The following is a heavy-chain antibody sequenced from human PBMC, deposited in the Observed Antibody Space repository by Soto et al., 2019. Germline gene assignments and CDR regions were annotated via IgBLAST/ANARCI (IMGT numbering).Heavy chain of an antibody. Sequence: GGSLRLSCAASGFIFSNYGMQWVRQAPGKGLEWVAVISHDGSEQHYADSVKGRFTISRDNSKNTLYLQMNSLRAEDTAVYFCAKERDSYQSRSLDFDNWGQGTLVTVSS. D-gene: IGHD2-21*01. CDR2: ISHDGSEQ. CDR1: GFIFSNYG. CDR3: AKERDSYQSRSLDFDN. J-gene: IGHJ4*02. V-gene: IGHV3-30*18.